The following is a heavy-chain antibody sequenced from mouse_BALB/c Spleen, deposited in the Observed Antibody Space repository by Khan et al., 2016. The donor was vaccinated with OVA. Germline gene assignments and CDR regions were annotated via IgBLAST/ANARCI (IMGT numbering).Heavy chain of an antibody. CDR1: GYTFTSYD. Sequence: QVQLQQSGAELVKPGASVKLSCKASGYTFTSYDINWVRQRPEQGLEWIGWMFPGDGSTKYNENFTGKATLTTDKYSSTAYMKLSRLTSEDSGVYLWARGGYGGFAYWGQGTLVTVSA. V-gene: IGHV1-85*01. CDR3: ARGGYGGFAY. CDR2: MFPGDGST. J-gene: IGHJ3*01. D-gene: IGHD2-14*01.